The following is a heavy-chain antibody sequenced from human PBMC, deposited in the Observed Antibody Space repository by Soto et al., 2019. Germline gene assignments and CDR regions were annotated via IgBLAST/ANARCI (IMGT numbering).Heavy chain of an antibody. D-gene: IGHD5-12*01. Sequence: ASVKVSCKASGYTFTSYYMHWVRQAPGQGLEWMGIINPSGGSTSYAQKFQGRVTMTRDTSTSTVYMELSSLRSEDTAVYYCARVGGYNSRAGYYFGYWGQGTLVTVSS. J-gene: IGHJ4*02. CDR2: INPSGGST. V-gene: IGHV1-46*01. CDR3: ARVGGYNSRAGYYFGY. CDR1: GYTFTSYY.